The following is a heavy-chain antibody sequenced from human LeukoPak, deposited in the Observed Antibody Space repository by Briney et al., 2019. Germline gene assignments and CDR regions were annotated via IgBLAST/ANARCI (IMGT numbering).Heavy chain of an antibody. D-gene: IGHD1-26*01. J-gene: IGHJ4*02. CDR2: IRYDARNK. CDR1: GFTLSSYG. CDR3: AKQSVVGASFDY. Sequence: GGSLRLSCAASGFTLSSYGMHWVRQAPGKGLEWVTFIRYDARNKYYADSVKGRFTIYRDNSKNMLYLQMNSLRAEDTAVYYCAKQSVVGASFDYWGQGTLVTVSS. V-gene: IGHV3-30*02.